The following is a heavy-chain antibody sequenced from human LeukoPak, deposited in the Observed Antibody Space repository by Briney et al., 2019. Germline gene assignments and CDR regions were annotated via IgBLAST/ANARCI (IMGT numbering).Heavy chain of an antibody. D-gene: IGHD3-3*01. CDR1: GYTFTSYA. J-gene: IGHJ4*02. CDR2: INAGNGNT. Sequence: ASVKVSCKASGYTFTSYAMHWVRQAPGQRLEWMGWINAGNGNTKYSQKFQGRVTMTEDTSTDTAYMELSSLRSEDTAVYYCATAGAAKYDFWSGPTHWGQGTLVTVSS. CDR3: ATAGAAKYDFWSGPTH. V-gene: IGHV1-3*01.